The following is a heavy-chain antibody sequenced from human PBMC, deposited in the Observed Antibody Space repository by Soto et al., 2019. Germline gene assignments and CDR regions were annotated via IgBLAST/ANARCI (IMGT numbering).Heavy chain of an antibody. CDR1: GFSLSTSGVG. CDR3: AHVYGVYAYFDY. D-gene: IGHD5-12*01. Sequence: QITLKESGPTLVKPTQTLTLTCTFSGFSLSTSGVGVAWIRQPPGKALEWLALIYWDDDKRYSPSLKSRLTITKHTSKHQVVLTMTNMDPVDTATYYCAHVYGVYAYFDYWGQGTLFTVSS. J-gene: IGHJ4*02. CDR2: IYWDDDK. V-gene: IGHV2-5*02.